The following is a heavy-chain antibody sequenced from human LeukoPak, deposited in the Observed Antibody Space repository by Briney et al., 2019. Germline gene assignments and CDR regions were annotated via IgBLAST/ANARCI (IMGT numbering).Heavy chain of an antibody. J-gene: IGHJ4*02. CDR1: GGSISSSSYY. CDR3: ARGERGVDTAMAQPDY. D-gene: IGHD5-18*01. CDR2: IYYSGCT. V-gene: IGHV4-39*07. Sequence: PSETLSLTCTVSGGSISSSSYYWDWIRQPPGKGLEWIGSIYYSGCTYYIPSLKSRVTISVDTHKNQFSLNLSSVTAADTAVYYCARGERGVDTAMAQPDYWGQRTLVTVSS.